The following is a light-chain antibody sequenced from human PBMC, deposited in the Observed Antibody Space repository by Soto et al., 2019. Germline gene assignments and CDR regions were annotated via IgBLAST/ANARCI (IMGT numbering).Light chain of an antibody. Sequence: DIQMTQAPATLSAAVGDSVTITGRASQSISHWLAWYQQKPGKAPKFLIYDASSLESGVPSRFSGSGSGTEFTLTTSSLQTADFAAYYCQQFNRYPPRAFGQGTKVDIK. CDR3: QQFNRYPPRA. CDR2: DAS. J-gene: IGKJ1*01. CDR1: QSISHW. V-gene: IGKV1-5*01.